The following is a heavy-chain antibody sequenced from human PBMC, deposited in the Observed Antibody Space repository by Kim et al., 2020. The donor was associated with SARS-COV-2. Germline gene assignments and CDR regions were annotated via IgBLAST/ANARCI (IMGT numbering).Heavy chain of an antibody. J-gene: IGHJ4*02. Sequence: GGSLRLSCAASGFTFSTFGMSWVRQAPGKGLEWVSGVGGSDGGTYYTDSVKGRFTIARDNSKNTLYLQMNSLRAEDTAVYYCAKFYVVTGTRPLFDAWGQGTLVTVSS. CDR1: GFTFSTFG. CDR3: AKFYVVTGTRPLFDA. CDR2: VGGSDGGT. D-gene: IGHD2-15*01. V-gene: IGHV3-23*01.